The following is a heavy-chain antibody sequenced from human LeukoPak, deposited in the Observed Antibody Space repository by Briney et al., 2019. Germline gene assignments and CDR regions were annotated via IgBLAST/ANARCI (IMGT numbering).Heavy chain of an antibody. V-gene: IGHV3-48*01. CDR1: GFTFSNFD. J-gene: IGHJ3*02. CDR3: AREVMAKRRAFDI. CDR2: ISSSGSPK. Sequence: GGSLRLSCAASGFTFSNFDMNWVRQAPGKGLEWVSYISSSGSPKYYADSVKGRFTISRHTSKKTLYLQMNSLRAEDTAVYYCAREVMAKRRAFDIWGQGTVVTVSS. D-gene: IGHD2-8*01.